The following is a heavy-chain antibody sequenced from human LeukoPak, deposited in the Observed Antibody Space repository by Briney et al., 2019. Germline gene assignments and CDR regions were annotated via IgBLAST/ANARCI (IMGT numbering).Heavy chain of an antibody. CDR2: ITSTGSYI. V-gene: IGHV3-21*01. Sequence: PGGSLRLSCTVSGFTVSSNSMNWVRQAPGKGLEWVSSITSTGSYIYYADSVKGRFTISRDNAKNSLFLQLNSLRAEDTAVYYCARDPYSGTYSDYYYYYMDVWGKGTTVTVSS. J-gene: IGHJ6*03. CDR3: ARDPYSGTYSDYYYYYMDV. CDR1: GFTVSSNS. D-gene: IGHD1-26*01.